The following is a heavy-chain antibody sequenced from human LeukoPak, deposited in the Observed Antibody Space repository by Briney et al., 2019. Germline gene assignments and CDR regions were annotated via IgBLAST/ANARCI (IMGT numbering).Heavy chain of an antibody. CDR2: IYTSGST. Sequence: SQTLSLTCTVSGGSISSGSYYWSWIRQPAGKGLEWIGRIYTSGSTNYNPSLKSRVTISVDTSKNQFPLKLSSVTAADTAVYYCARDEGWPWGQGTLVTVSS. CDR3: ARDEGWP. D-gene: IGHD2-15*01. V-gene: IGHV4-61*02. CDR1: GGSISSGSYY. J-gene: IGHJ4*02.